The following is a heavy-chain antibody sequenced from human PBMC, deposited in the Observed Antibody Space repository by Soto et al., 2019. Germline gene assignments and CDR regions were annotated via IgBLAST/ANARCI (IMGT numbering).Heavy chain of an antibody. CDR1: GGSISSYY. J-gene: IGHJ5*02. Sequence: SETLSLTCTVSGGSISSYYWSWIRQPPGKGLEWIGYIYYSGSTNYNPSLKSRVTISVDTSKHQFSLKLSSVTAADTAVYYCAGEYYDFWSGYYTGIRWFDPWGQGTLVTVSS. CDR3: AGEYYDFWSGYYTGIRWFDP. CDR2: IYYSGST. V-gene: IGHV4-59*01. D-gene: IGHD3-3*01.